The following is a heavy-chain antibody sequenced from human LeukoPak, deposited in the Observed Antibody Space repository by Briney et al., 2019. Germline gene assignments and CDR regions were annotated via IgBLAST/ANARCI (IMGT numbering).Heavy chain of an antibody. V-gene: IGHV4-34*01. D-gene: IGHD2-2*01. CDR3: ARGRKVVVVPAARGPHYYFDY. Sequence: SETLSLTCAVYGGSFSGYYWSWLRQPPGKGLEWIGEINHSGSTNYNPSLESRVTISVDTSKNQFSLKLSSVTAADTAVYYCARGRKVVVVPAARGPHYYFDYWGQGTLVTVSS. CDR2: INHSGST. CDR1: GGSFSGYY. J-gene: IGHJ4*02.